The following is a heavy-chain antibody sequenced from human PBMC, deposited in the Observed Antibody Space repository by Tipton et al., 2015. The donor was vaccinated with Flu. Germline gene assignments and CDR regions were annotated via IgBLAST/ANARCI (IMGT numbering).Heavy chain of an antibody. V-gene: IGHV4-39*07. J-gene: IGHJ6*02. Sequence: TLSLTCTVSGGSINRSHYYWGWIRQPPGKGLEWIGSIYHSGSTFYHPSLKSRVTISVDTSKNQFSLKLSSVTAADTAVYYCARGGGVGSGWSYSGGNYYYGMDVWGQGTTVIVSS. CDR2: IYHSGST. D-gene: IGHD6-19*01. CDR1: GGSINRSHYY. CDR3: ARGGGVGSGWSYSGGNYYYGMDV.